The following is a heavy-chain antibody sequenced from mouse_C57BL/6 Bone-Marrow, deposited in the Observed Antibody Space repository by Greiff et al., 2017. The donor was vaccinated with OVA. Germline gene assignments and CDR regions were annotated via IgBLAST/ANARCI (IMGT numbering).Heavy chain of an antibody. V-gene: IGHV1-15*01. J-gene: IGHJ2*01. CDR3: TRSYSNYGDFDY. Sequence: VQLQQSGAELVRPGASVTLSCKASGYTFTDYEMHWVKQTPVHGLEWIGAIDPETGGTAYNQKFKGKAILTADKSSSTAYVELRSLTSEDSAVYCCTRSYSNYGDFDYWDQGTTLTVSS. CDR1: GYTFTDYE. CDR2: IDPETGGT. D-gene: IGHD2-5*01.